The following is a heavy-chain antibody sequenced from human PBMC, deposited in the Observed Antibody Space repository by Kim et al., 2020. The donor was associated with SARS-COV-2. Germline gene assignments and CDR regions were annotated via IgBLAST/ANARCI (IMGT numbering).Heavy chain of an antibody. J-gene: IGHJ4*02. CDR3: ARDGSGGSFDN. Sequence: ASVKVSCKASGYPFTTYAMHWVRQAPGQRLEWMGWINAGNGKTKNSQNFQGRLTITRDTSARTAYMELSSLRSEDTHVYYCARDGSGGSFDNWGQGTLVT. V-gene: IGHV1-3*01. D-gene: IGHD2-15*01. CDR1: GYPFTTYA. CDR2: INAGNGKT.